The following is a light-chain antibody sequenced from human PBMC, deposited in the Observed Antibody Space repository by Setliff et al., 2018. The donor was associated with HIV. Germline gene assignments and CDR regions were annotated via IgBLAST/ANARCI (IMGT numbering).Light chain of an antibody. Sequence: QFVLTQPASVSGSPGQSITISCTGASSDIGTYNYVSWYQQHPGKAPKLLIYDVSNRPSGVSNRFSGSKSGNTASLTISGLQAEDECDYYCSSYTSTTFYVFGTGTKVTVL. CDR1: SSDIGTYNY. J-gene: IGLJ1*01. CDR2: DVS. CDR3: SSYTSTTFYV. V-gene: IGLV2-14*03.